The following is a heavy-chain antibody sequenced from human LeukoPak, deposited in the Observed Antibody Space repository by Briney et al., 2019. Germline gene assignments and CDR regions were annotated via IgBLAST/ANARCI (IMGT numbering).Heavy chain of an antibody. J-gene: IGHJ4*02. CDR1: GGTFSSYA. CDR3: ARDGEMATIYDY. V-gene: IGHV1-69*13. D-gene: IGHD5-24*01. Sequence: SVKVSCKASGGTFSSYAISWVRQAPGQGLEWMGGIIPIFGTANYAQKFQGRVTITADESTSTAYTELSSLRSEDTAVYYCARDGEMATIYDYWGQGTLVTVSS. CDR2: IIPIFGTA.